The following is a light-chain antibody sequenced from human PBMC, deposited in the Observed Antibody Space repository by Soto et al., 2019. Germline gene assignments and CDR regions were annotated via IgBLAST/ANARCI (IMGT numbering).Light chain of an antibody. CDR2: GAS. J-gene: IGKJ3*01. CDR3: QLYGTTGA. CDR1: QSVFRNY. V-gene: IGKV3-20*01. Sequence: EIVLTQSPGTLSLSPGERAILSCRASQSVFRNYLAWYQHKPGQAPRLLIYGASNRATGIPDRFSGSGSGTDFTLIISRLEPEVFAVYYCQLYGTTGAFGPGTKVDI.